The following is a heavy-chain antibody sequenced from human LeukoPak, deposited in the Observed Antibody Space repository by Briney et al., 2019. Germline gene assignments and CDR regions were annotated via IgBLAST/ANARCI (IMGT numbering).Heavy chain of an antibody. J-gene: IGHJ4*02. D-gene: IGHD3-22*01. CDR3: ARDIMSGKETYYYDSSGYYRERWVDY. CDR2: IYYSGST. Sequence: SETLSLTCTVSGGSISSSSYYWGWIRQPPGKGLEWIGSIYYSGSTYYNPSLKSRVTISVDTSKNQFSLKLSSVTAADTAVYYCARDIMSGKETYYYDSSGYYRERWVDYWGQGTLVTVSS. V-gene: IGHV4-39*07. CDR1: GGSISSSSYY.